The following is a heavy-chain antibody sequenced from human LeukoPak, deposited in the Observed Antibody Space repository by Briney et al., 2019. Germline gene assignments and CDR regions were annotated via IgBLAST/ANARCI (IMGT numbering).Heavy chain of an antibody. CDR3: ARTYGSGSPFDY. J-gene: IGHJ4*02. CDR1: GYTFTGYY. Sequence: ASVKVSCKASGYTFTGYYMHWVRQAPGQGLEWMGWINPNSGGTNYAQKFQGRVTMTRDTSISTAYMELSRLRSDDTAVYYCARTYGSGSPFDYWGQGTLVTVSP. CDR2: INPNSGGT. D-gene: IGHD3-10*01. V-gene: IGHV1-2*02.